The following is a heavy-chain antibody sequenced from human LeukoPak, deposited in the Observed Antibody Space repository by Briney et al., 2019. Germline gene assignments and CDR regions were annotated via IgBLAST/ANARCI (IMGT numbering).Heavy chain of an antibody. Sequence: GGSLRLSCVASDFTVASNYMSWVRQSPVKGLEWVSVIYSGGSTYYADSVKDGFTISRDNAKNSLYLQMNSLRAEDTAVYYCARDPADYYDSSGYYFYYYYYMDVWGKGTTVTVSS. CDR2: IYSGGST. CDR1: DFTVASNY. J-gene: IGHJ6*03. D-gene: IGHD3-22*01. CDR3: ARDPADYYDSSGYYFYYYYYMDV. V-gene: IGHV3-66*01.